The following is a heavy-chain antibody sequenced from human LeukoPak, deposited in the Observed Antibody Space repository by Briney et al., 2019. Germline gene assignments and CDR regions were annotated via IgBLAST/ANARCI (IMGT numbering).Heavy chain of an antibody. J-gene: IGHJ3*02. CDR2: ISSKGDST. CDR3: AREVDDAFDI. CDR1: GFTFRSFA. Sequence: GGSLRLSCAASGFTFRSFAMHWVRQAPGKGLEYVSTISSKGDSTYYAKSVRGRFTISRDNSKNTLYLQMGSLRAEDMAVYYCAREVDDAFDIWGQGTMVTASS. V-gene: IGHV3-64*01. D-gene: IGHD2-15*01.